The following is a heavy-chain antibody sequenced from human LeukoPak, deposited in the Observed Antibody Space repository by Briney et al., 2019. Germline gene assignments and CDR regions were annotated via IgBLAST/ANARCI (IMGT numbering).Heavy chain of an antibody. D-gene: IGHD1-26*01. V-gene: IGHV3-30-3*01. Sequence: GGSLRLSCAASGFTFSSYAMHWVRQAPGKGLEWVAVISYDGSNKYYADSVKGRLTISRDNAKNTLYLQMNSLRAEDTAVYYCAREIVGAREFDYWGQGTLVTVSS. CDR3: AREIVGAREFDY. J-gene: IGHJ4*02. CDR1: GFTFSSYA. CDR2: ISYDGSNK.